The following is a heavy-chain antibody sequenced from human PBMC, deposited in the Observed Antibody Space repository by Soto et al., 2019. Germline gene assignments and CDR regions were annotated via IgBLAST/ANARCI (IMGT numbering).Heavy chain of an antibody. CDR3: AKGLILLWFGELSY. J-gene: IGHJ4*02. V-gene: IGHV3-30*18. CDR1: GFTCSSYC. CDR2: ISYDGSNK. D-gene: IGHD3-10*01. Sequence: LXLSCAASGFTCSSYCMHWVRQAPGKGLEWVAVISYDGSNKYYADSVKGRFTISRDNSKKTLYLQMNSLRAEDTAVYYCAKGLILLWFGELSYWGQGTLVTVSS.